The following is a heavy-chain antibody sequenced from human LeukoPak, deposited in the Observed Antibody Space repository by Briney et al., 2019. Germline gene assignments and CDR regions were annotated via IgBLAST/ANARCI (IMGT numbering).Heavy chain of an antibody. CDR3: AGNWNANWFDP. J-gene: IGHJ5*02. V-gene: IGHV4-31*03. D-gene: IGHD1-1*01. CDR2: IYYSGST. CDR1: GGSISSGGYY. Sequence: SQTLSLTRTVSGGSISSGGYYWSWIRQHPGKGLEWIGYIYYSGSTYYNPSLKSRVTISVDTSKNQFSLKLSSVTAADTAVYYCAGNWNANWFDPWGQGTLVTVSS.